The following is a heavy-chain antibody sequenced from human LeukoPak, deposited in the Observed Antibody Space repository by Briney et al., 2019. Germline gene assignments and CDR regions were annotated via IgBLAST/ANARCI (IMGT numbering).Heavy chain of an antibody. CDR3: SRDLLMYYSGSGEST. Sequence: ASVKVSCKASGGTFSSYTISWVRQAPGQGLEWMGWINPHSGATNYTQKFQGRVTMTRDTSISTAFMELSSLRSDDTAMYYCSRDLLMYYSGSGESTWGQGTQVTVSS. CDR2: INPHSGAT. J-gene: IGHJ5*02. CDR1: GGTFSSYT. V-gene: IGHV1-2*02. D-gene: IGHD3-10*01.